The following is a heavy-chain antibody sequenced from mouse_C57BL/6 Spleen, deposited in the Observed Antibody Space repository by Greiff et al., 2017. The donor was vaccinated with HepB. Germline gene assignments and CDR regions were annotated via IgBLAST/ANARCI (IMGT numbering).Heavy chain of an antibody. D-gene: IGHD1-1*01. J-gene: IGHJ3*01. CDR1: GYTFTDYE. CDR3: TRDHYYGSSPFAD. CDR2: IDPETGGT. Sequence: QVQLQQSGAELVRPGASVTLSCKASGYTFTDYEMHWVKQTPVHGLEWIGAIDPETGGTAYNQKFKGKAIRTADKSSSTAYMELRSLTSEDSAVYYWTRDHYYGSSPFADLGQGTRVTVSA. V-gene: IGHV1-15*01.